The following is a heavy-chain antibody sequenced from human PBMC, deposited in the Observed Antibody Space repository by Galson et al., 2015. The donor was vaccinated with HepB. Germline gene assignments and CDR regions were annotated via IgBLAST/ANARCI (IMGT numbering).Heavy chain of an antibody. J-gene: IGHJ4*02. Sequence: LRLSCAASGFTFSSYGMNWVRQAPGKGLEWLSYISVSSRTIYYADSVKGRFTISRDNAKNSLFLQMNSLRDEDTAVYYCARIEGAGHIVATGEFDYWGQGTLVTVST. CDR1: GFTFSSYG. D-gene: IGHD5-12*01. CDR2: ISVSSRTI. V-gene: IGHV3-48*02. CDR3: ARIEGAGHIVATGEFDY.